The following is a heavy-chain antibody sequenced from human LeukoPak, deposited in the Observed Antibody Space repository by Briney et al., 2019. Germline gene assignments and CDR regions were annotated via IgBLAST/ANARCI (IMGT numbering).Heavy chain of an antibody. D-gene: IGHD2-21*01. Sequence: ASVKVSCKASEYTFANYDITWVRQAPGRGLEWMGWMNPYSTNTGYARKFQGRLSMTRDTSITTAYMEQSSLTSEDTAVYYCARATRGDLLSEFWGQGSPITVSS. CDR2: MNPYSTNT. J-gene: IGHJ4*02. V-gene: IGHV1-8*01. CDR1: EYTFANYD. CDR3: ARATRGDLLSEF.